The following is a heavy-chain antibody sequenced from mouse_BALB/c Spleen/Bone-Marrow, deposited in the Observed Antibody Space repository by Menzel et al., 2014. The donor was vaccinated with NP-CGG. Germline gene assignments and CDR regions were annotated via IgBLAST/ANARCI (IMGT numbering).Heavy chain of an antibody. CDR1: GYTFTSYY. CDR2: IYPGNVDT. J-gene: IGHJ2*01. Sequence: QVQLQQSGPELVKPGTSVRTSCKPSGYTFTSYYIHWVKQRPGQGLEWIGWIYPGNVDTEYNEKFKGKATLTADKSSSTAYMQLSSLTSEDSAVYFCARETRYGNYVDYFDYWGQGTTLTVSS. D-gene: IGHD2-10*02. V-gene: IGHV1S56*01. CDR3: ARETRYGNYVDYFDY.